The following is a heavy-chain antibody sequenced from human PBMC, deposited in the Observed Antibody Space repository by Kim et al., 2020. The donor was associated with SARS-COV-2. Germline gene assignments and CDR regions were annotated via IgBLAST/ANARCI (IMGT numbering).Heavy chain of an antibody. CDR3: ARAAPRYYYDSSGLHP. D-gene: IGHD3-22*01. J-gene: IGHJ5*02. V-gene: IGHV4-4*02. CDR1: GGSISSSNW. CDR2: IYHSGST. Sequence: SETLSLTCAVSGGSISSSNWWSWVRQPPGKGLEWIGEIYHSGSTNYNPSLKSRVTISVDKSKNQFSLKLSSVTAADTAVYYCARAAPRYYYDSSGLHPWGQGTLVTVSS.